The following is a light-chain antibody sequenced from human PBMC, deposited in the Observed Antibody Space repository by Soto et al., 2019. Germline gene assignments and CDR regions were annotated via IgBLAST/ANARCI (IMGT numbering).Light chain of an antibody. CDR2: DAS. CDR3: QPPSKSATWT. J-gene: IGKJ1*01. Sequence: RVLTQSPAPQCLASVKVEILAVASSQTVSIYLAWYQQKPGQAPRLLIYDASNRATGIPARFSGSGSGTDFDLALRTLEPEDSAVYYCQPPSKSATWTFGEGTKVDIK. CDR1: QTVSIY. V-gene: IGKV3-11*01.